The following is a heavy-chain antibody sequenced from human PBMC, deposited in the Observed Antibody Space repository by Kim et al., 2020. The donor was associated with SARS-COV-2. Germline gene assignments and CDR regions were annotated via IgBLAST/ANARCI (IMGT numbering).Heavy chain of an antibody. CDR3: ARDPSGLVVVPAATYFDY. CDR1: GFTFSDYY. J-gene: IGHJ4*02. CDR2: ISSSGSTI. D-gene: IGHD2-2*01. V-gene: IGHV3-11*01. Sequence: GGSLRLSCAASGFTFSDYYMSWIRQAPGKGLEWVSYISSSGSTIYYADSVKGRFTISRDNAKNSLYLQMNSLRAEDTAVYYCARDPSGLVVVPAATYFDYWGQGTLVTVSS.